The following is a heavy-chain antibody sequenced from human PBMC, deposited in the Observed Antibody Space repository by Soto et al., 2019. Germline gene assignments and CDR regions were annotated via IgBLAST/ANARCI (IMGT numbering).Heavy chain of an antibody. CDR3: ARGAAAGTADAFDI. D-gene: IGHD6-13*01. J-gene: IGHJ3*02. CDR2: ISSSSSTI. CDR1: GFTFSSYS. Sequence: GGSLRLSCAASGFTFSSYSMNWVRQAPGKGLEWVSYISSSSSTIYYADSGKARFTISRDNAKNSLYLQMNSLRAEDTAVYYCARGAAAGTADAFDIWGQGTMVTVSS. V-gene: IGHV3-48*04.